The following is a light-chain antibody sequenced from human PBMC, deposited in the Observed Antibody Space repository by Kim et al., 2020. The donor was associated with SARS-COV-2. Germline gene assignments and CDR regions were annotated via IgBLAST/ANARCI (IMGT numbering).Light chain of an antibody. CDR3: ASWDDSLNGL. V-gene: IGLV1-44*01. J-gene: IGLJ2*01. Sequence: PGQKVTISCSGSSTNIGSYVVNWYQQFPGKAPTLLIYGTDQRPSEVPDRFSASKSGTSASLAISGLQSEDEADYYCASWDDSLNGLFGGGTQLTVL. CDR2: GTD. CDR1: STNIGSYV.